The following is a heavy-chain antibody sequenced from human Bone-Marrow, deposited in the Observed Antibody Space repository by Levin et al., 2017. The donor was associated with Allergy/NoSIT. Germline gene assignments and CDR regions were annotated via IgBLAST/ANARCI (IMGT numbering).Heavy chain of an antibody. J-gene: IGHJ4*02. D-gene: IGHD6-13*01. Sequence: ASVKVSCTVSGYTFSDYYMHWVRQAPGQGLEWMGWINPKRGDANTAQKFEGRVVLTRDTSISTAYMEVRRLRSDDTARYYCARGVTSSNDYWGQGTRATVS. CDR1: GYTFSDYY. CDR2: INPKRGDA. V-gene: IGHV1-2*02. CDR3: ARGVTSSNDY.